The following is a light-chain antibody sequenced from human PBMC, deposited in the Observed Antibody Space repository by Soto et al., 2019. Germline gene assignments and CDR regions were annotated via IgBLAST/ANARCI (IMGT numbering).Light chain of an antibody. Sequence: ELVLTHSAGTLSVSPGERATLSCRASQSVSSKLAWYQQKPGQAPRLLFYGASTGATGIPARFSGSGSETEFTLSISSLQSEDFAVYYCQQYNNWPGTFGQGTKVDIK. CDR3: QQYNNWPGT. CDR1: QSVSSK. J-gene: IGKJ1*01. CDR2: GAS. V-gene: IGKV3-15*01.